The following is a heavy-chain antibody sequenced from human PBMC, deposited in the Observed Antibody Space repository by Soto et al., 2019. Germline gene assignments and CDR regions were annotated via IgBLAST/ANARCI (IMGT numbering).Heavy chain of an antibody. Sequence: ASETLSLTCTVSGGSISSGDYYWSWIRQPPGKGLEWIGYIYYSGSTYYNPSLKSRVTISVDTSKNQFSLKLSSVTAADTALYYCARKYLPYYGSGSPYGMDVWGQGTTVTVSS. J-gene: IGHJ6*02. D-gene: IGHD3-10*01. V-gene: IGHV4-30-4*01. CDR2: IYYSGST. CDR1: GGSISSGDYY. CDR3: ARKYLPYYGSGSPYGMDV.